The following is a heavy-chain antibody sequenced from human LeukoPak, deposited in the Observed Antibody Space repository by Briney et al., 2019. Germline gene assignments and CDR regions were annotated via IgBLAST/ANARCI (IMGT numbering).Heavy chain of an antibody. D-gene: IGHD3-22*01. CDR2: IGGSGGTT. CDR1: GFTFSTYA. J-gene: IGHJ4*02. V-gene: IGHV3-23*01. Sequence: GGSLRLSCAASGFTFSTYAVSWVCQAPGEGLEWVSAIGGSGGTTYYADSVKGRFTISRDNSKNTLYLQMNSLRAEDTAVYYCAKRDSSGYYYFDYWGQGTLVTVSS. CDR3: AKRDSSGYYYFDY.